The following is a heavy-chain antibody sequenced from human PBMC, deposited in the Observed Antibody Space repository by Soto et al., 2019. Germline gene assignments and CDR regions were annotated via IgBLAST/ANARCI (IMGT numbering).Heavy chain of an antibody. CDR1: GFTFSDYY. CDR2: ISSSGSTI. D-gene: IGHD3-22*01. J-gene: IGHJ6*02. Sequence: QVQLVESGGGLVKPGGSLRLSCAASGFTFSDYYMSWIRQAPGKGLEWVSYISSSGSTIYYADSVKGRFTISRDNAKNSLYLQMNSLRAEDTAVYYCARDNYYDSSGYYFSDHYYYYGMDVWGQGTTVTVSS. V-gene: IGHV3-11*01. CDR3: ARDNYYDSSGYYFSDHYYYYGMDV.